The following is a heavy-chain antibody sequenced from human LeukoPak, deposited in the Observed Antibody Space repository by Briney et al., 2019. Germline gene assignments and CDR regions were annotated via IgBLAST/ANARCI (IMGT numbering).Heavy chain of an antibody. J-gene: IGHJ4*02. Sequence: QPGGSLRLSCAASGFTFSSYAMHWVRQAPGKGLEWVAVISYDGSNKYYADSVKGRFTISRDNSKNTLYLQMNSLRAEDTAVYYCARDASIAVAGTFFDYWGQGTLVTVSS. V-gene: IGHV3-30-3*01. CDR2: ISYDGSNK. CDR1: GFTFSSYA. D-gene: IGHD6-19*01. CDR3: ARDASIAVAGTFFDY.